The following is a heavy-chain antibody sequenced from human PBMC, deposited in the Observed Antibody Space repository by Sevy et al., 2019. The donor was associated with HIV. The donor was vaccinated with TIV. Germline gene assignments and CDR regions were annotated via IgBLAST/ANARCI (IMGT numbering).Heavy chain of an antibody. V-gene: IGHV4-4*07. J-gene: IGHJ4*02. CDR2: IYTSGST. CDR3: ARGDPYYYDSSCYYPFDY. D-gene: IGHD3-22*01. Sequence: SETLSLTCTVSGGSISSYYWSWIRQPAGKRLEWIGRIYTSGSTNYNPSLKSRFTMSVDTSKNQFSLRLSSVTAADTAVYYCARGDPYYYDSSCYYPFDYWGQGTLVTVSS. CDR1: GGSISSYY.